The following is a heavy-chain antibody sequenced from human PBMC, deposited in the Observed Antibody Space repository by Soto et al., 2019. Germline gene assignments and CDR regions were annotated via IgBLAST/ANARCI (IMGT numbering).Heavy chain of an antibody. V-gene: IGHV1-69*06. Sequence: QVQVFQSGAEVKKPGSSVRVSCKVSGGTLNSQSITWVRQAPGQGLEWMGGIIPMFGTPTDGQKFRGRVTISADTSTSTVYMELRSLSSQDTAVYYCATSLAARRKPYNWLDAWGQGTLVTVSA. J-gene: IGHJ5*02. CDR1: GGTLNSQS. CDR3: ATSLAARRKPYNWLDA. D-gene: IGHD6-6*01. CDR2: IIPMFGTP.